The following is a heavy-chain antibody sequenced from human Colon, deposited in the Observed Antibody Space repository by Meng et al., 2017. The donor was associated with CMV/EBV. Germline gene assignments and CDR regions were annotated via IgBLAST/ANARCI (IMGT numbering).Heavy chain of an antibody. CDR1: GVIVSSNY. CDR3: AREYFYDKGRRSFDL. J-gene: IGHJ4*02. V-gene: IGHV3-66*01. D-gene: IGHD3-22*01. Sequence: GQVVGFGGGFVQPGGSLGLSCAAYGVIVSSNYMNWVRQAPGKGLEWVSVIFTDDRTYYADSVKGRFTISRDDSKNTVSLQMNSLRAEDTAVYYCAREYFYDKGRRSFDLWGQGTLVTVSS. CDR2: IFTDDRT.